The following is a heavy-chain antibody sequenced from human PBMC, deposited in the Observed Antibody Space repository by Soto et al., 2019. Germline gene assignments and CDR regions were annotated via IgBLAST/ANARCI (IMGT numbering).Heavy chain of an antibody. J-gene: IGHJ4*02. CDR3: ARGVVAVGFDY. D-gene: IGHD3-16*01. V-gene: IGHV1-8*01. Sequence: GASVKVSCKASGYTFTSYDINWVRLATGQGLEWVGWMNPHSGNTGNAQKFQDRVTMTSNTSMSTASMELSGLTSEDTAVYYCARGVVAVGFDYWGQGTLVTVSS. CDR1: GYTFTSYD. CDR2: MNPHSGNT.